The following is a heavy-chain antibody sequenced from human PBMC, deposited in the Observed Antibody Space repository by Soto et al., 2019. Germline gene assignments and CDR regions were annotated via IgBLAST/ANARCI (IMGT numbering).Heavy chain of an antibody. CDR2: INAGNGNT. J-gene: IGHJ4*02. V-gene: IGHV1-3*01. Sequence: ASVKVSCKASGYTFTSYAMHWVRQAPGQRLEWMGWINAGNGNTKYSQKFQGRVTITRDTSASTAYMEMTSLRAEDTAVYYCAKGGRQWLVTSDFNYWGQGALVTVPQ. CDR3: AKGGRQWLVTSDFNY. D-gene: IGHD6-19*01. CDR1: GYTFTSYA.